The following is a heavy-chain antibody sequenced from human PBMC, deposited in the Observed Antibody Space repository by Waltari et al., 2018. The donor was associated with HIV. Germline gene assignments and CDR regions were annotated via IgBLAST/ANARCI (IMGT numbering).Heavy chain of an antibody. Sequence: QVQLVQSGAEVKKPGASVKVSCKASGYTFTSYYMHWVRQAPGQGLEWMRIINPSGGSTSYAQKFQGRVTMTRDTSTSTVYMELSSLRSEDTAVYYCCSSSSGNWFDPWGQGTLVTVSS. V-gene: IGHV1-46*03. D-gene: IGHD6-6*01. CDR3: CSSSSGNWFDP. CDR2: INPSGGST. CDR1: GYTFTSYY. J-gene: IGHJ5*02.